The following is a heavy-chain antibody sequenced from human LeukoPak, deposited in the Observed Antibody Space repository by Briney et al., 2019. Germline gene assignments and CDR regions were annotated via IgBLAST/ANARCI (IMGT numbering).Heavy chain of an antibody. Sequence: PSETLSLTCAVYGGSFSGYYWSWIRQPPEKGLEWIGEINHSGSTNYNPSLKSRVTISVDTSKNQFSLKLSSVTAADTAVYYCARGSHNSSGYYFDYWGQGTLVTVSS. J-gene: IGHJ4*02. CDR3: ARGSHNSSGYYFDY. D-gene: IGHD3-22*01. CDR2: INHSGST. CDR1: GGSFSGYY. V-gene: IGHV4-34*01.